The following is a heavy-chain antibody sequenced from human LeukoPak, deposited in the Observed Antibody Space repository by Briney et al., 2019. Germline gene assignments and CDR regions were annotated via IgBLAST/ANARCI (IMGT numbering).Heavy chain of an antibody. CDR1: GYTFTGYY. V-gene: IGHV1-2*02. D-gene: IGHD2-2*01. J-gene: IGHJ4*02. CDR3: AGTHCSSTSCQSLFDY. Sequence: ASVKVSCKASGYTFTGYYMHWVRQAPGQGLEWMGWINPNSGGTNYAQKFQGRVTMTRDTSISTAYMELSRLRSDDTAVYYYAGTHCSSTSCQSLFDYWGQGTLVTVSS. CDR2: INPNSGGT.